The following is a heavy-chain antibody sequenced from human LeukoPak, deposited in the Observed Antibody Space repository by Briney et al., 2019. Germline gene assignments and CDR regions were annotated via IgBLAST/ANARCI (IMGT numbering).Heavy chain of an antibody. CDR1: GYTFTGYY. J-gene: IGHJ4*02. CDR3: ATEGLLAYGGGDCPPTVY. V-gene: IGHV1-2*02. Sequence: GASVKVSCKASGYTFTGYYMHWVRQAPGQGLEWMGWINPNSGGTNYAQKFQGRVTMTRDTSISTAYMELSRLRSDDTAVYYCATEGLLAYGGGDCPPTVYWGQGTLVTVSS. D-gene: IGHD2-21*02. CDR2: INPNSGGT.